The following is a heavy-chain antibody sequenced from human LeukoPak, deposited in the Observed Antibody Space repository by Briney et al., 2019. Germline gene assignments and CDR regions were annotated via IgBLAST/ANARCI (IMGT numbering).Heavy chain of an antibody. CDR2: ISAYNGNT. J-gene: IGHJ4*02. V-gene: IGHV1-18*01. D-gene: IGHD1-26*01. CDR3: ARLSGLGPDSPWELDR. CDR1: GYTFTIYG. Sequence: GASVTVSFTASGYTFTIYGISWVRQAPGQGHEWMGWISAYNGNTNYAQKVKGRVTMTTDTSTSTAYMELRSLRSDDTAVYYCARLSGLGPDSPWELDRWGQGTLVTVSS.